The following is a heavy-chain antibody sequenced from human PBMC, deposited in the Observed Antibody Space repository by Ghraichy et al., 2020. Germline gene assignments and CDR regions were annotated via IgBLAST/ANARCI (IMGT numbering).Heavy chain of an antibody. J-gene: IGHJ5*02. Sequence: ETLSLTCAASGFTFSTYAMTWVRQAPGRGLEWVSGISYSGGNTYYADSVRGRFTISRDDSRNTLYLQMNSLRADDTAVYYCAKDRYSRSLFVSALVYPWGQGTLVTVSS. CDR2: ISYSGGNT. CDR1: GFTFSTYA. D-gene: IGHD2-15*01. V-gene: IGHV3-23*01. CDR3: AKDRYSRSLFVSALVYP.